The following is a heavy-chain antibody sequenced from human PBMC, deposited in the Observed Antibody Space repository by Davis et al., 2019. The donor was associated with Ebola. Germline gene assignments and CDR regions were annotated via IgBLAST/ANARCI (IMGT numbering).Heavy chain of an antibody. CDR2: ISARGDHT. D-gene: IGHD4-17*01. V-gene: IGHV3-23*01. Sequence: GESLKISCAASGFTFNINAIHWVRQAPGKGLEWVSAISARGDHTYYVDSVKGRFTISRDNSQNTVYLQMSGLTAEDTAVYYCARGHDYGDYVRFDYWGQGSLVTVSS. CDR1: GFTFNINA. CDR3: ARGHDYGDYVRFDY. J-gene: IGHJ4*02.